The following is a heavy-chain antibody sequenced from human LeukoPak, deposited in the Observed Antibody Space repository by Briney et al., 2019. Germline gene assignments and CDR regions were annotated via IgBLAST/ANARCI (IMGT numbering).Heavy chain of an antibody. CDR2: IYHSGST. D-gene: IGHD5-12*01. Sequence: SGTLSLTCAVSGGSISSSYWWSWVRQPPGKGLEWIGEIYHSGSTNYNASLKSRVNISVDKSKNQFSLKLGSVTAADTAVYYCARDDEYSGYDYWGQGTLVTVSS. V-gene: IGHV4-4*02. CDR1: GGSISSSYW. J-gene: IGHJ4*02. CDR3: ARDDEYSGYDY.